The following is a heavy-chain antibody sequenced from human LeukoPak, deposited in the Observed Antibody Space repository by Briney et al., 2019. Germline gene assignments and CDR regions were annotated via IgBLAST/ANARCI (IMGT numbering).Heavy chain of an antibody. CDR1: GFTFSSYW. CDR2: INSDGSST. V-gene: IGHV3-74*01. D-gene: IGHD3-22*01. J-gene: IGHJ4*02. Sequence: GGSLRLSCAASGFTFSSYWMHWVRQAPGKGLVWVSRINSDGSSTSYADSVKGRFTISRDNAKNTLYLQMNSLRAEDTAVYYCARVWDYYDSSGYTYYFDYWGQGTLVTVSS. CDR3: ARVWDYYDSSGYTYYFDY.